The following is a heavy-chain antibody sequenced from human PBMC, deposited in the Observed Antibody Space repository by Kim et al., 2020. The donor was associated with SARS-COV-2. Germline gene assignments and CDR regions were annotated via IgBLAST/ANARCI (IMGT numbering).Heavy chain of an antibody. V-gene: IGHV4-31*03. CDR3: ARGVVNCSSTSCYPDWFDP. D-gene: IGHD2-2*01. J-gene: IGHJ5*02. CDR1: GGSISSGGYY. Sequence: SETLSLTCTVSGGSISSGGYYWSWIRQHPGKGLEWIGYIYYSGSTYYNPSLKSRVTISVDTSKNQFSLKLSSVTAADTAVYYCARGVVNCSSTSCYPDWFDPWGQGTLVTVSS. CDR2: IYYSGST.